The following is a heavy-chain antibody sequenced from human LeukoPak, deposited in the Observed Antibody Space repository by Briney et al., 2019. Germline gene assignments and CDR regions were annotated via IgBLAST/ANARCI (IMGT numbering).Heavy chain of an antibody. D-gene: IGHD1-26*01. V-gene: IGHV1-69*04. Sequence: SVKVSCKASGGTFSSYAISWVRQAPGQGLEWMGRIIPILGIANYAQKFQGRVTITADKSTGTAYMELSSLRSEDTAVYYCARSQWELPLSYWGQGTLVTVSS. CDR3: ARSQWELPLSY. CDR1: GGTFSSYA. J-gene: IGHJ4*02. CDR2: IIPILGIA.